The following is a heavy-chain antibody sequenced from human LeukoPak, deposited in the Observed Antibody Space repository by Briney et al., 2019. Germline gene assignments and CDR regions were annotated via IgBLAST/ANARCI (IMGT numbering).Heavy chain of an antibody. CDR1: GFTVSSNS. J-gene: IGHJ4*02. CDR3: AKVVLHSRPPDY. V-gene: IGHV3-53*01. D-gene: IGHD6-13*01. Sequence: PGGSLRLSCTVSGFTVSSNSMSWVRQAPGKGLEWVSFIYSDNTHYSDSVKGRFTISRDNSKNTLYLQMNSLRAEDTAVYYCAKVVLHSRPPDYWGQGTLVTVSS. CDR2: IYSDNT.